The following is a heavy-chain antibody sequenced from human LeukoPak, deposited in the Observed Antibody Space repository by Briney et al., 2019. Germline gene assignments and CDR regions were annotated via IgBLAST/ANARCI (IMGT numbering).Heavy chain of an antibody. CDR2: IYYSGTA. Sequence: SETLSLTCTVSGGSISSYYWSWIRQPPGKGLEWIGYIYYSGTANYNPSLKSRVTISVDTSKNQFSLKLSSVTAADTAVYYWARGVYIAAAQYAYWGQGTLVTVSS. CDR1: GGSISSYY. V-gene: IGHV4-59*01. J-gene: IGHJ4*02. D-gene: IGHD6-13*01. CDR3: ARGVYIAAAQYAY.